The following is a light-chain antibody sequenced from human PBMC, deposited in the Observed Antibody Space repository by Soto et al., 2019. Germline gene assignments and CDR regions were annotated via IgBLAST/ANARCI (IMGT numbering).Light chain of an antibody. CDR2: GAS. Sequence: IVLTQSPATLSVSPGERVTLSCRASQSVKSNLAWYQQKPGQAPRLVIYGASTRATGIPARFSGSGSGTEFTLTISSRQSEDFAVYYCQQYTDRPLMYIFGQGTKLEIK. CDR1: QSVKSN. J-gene: IGKJ2*01. V-gene: IGKV3-15*01. CDR3: QQYTDRPLMYI.